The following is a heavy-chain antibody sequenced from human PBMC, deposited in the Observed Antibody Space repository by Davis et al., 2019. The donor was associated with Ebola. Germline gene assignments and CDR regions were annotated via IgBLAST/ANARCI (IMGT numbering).Heavy chain of an antibody. Sequence: GESLKISCAASGFTFSSYAMSWVRQAPGKGLVWVSRINRDESGTTYADSVKGRFTISRDNAKNMLYLQMDSLRAEDTAVYYCARGGSGSSWYWIYWGQGTRATVSS. CDR3: ARGGSGSSWYWIY. CDR1: GFTFSSYA. CDR2: INRDESGT. J-gene: IGHJ4*02. D-gene: IGHD2-15*01. V-gene: IGHV3-74*01.